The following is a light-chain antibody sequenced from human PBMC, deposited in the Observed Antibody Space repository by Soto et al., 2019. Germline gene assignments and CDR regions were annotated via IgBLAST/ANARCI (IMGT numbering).Light chain of an antibody. CDR1: QDIGTY. CDR2: DAS. V-gene: IGKV1-8*01. Sequence: AIRMTQPPSSFSAPTGDSVSITCRATQDIGTYLAWYQQIPGKAPKPLIYDASTLQTGVPSRFSGSGSGTEFTLTISSLQPDDFATYYCQQYNSYSEAFGQGTKVDIK. J-gene: IGKJ1*01. CDR3: QQYNSYSEA.